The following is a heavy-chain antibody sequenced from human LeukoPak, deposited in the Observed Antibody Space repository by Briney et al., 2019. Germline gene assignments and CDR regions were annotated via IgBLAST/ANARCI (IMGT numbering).Heavy chain of an antibody. Sequence: KPSETLSLTCTVSGVSISSYYWSWIRQPPGKGLEWIGYIYYSGSTNYNPSLKSRVTISVDTSKNQFSLKLSSVTAADTAVYYCATTTVVTSGFDYWGQGTLVTGSS. CDR2: IYYSGST. V-gene: IGHV4-59*08. CDR3: ATTTVVTSGFDY. CDR1: GVSISSYY. D-gene: IGHD4-23*01. J-gene: IGHJ4*02.